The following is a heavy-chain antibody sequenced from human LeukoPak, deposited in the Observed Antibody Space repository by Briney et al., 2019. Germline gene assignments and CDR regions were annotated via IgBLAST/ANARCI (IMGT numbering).Heavy chain of an antibody. D-gene: IGHD3-3*01. J-gene: IGHJ5*02. CDR1: GGSISSYY. V-gene: IGHV4-59*08. Sequence: PSETLSLTCAVSGGSISSYYWSWIWQPPGKGLEWIGYIYYSGSTNYNPSLKNRVTISVDTSKNQFSLKLSSVTAADTAVYYCARGRYDFWSGYLYTWFDPWGQGTLVTVSS. CDR2: IYYSGST. CDR3: ARGRYDFWSGYLYTWFDP.